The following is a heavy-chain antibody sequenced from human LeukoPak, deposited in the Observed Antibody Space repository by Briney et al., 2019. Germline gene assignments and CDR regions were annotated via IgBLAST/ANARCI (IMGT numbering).Heavy chain of an antibody. CDR3: ATGTWATPIDY. J-gene: IGHJ4*02. V-gene: IGHV1-24*01. D-gene: IGHD2-15*01. CDR1: GYTLTELS. CDR2: FYPEDGET. Sequence: ASVKVSCKVSGYTLTELSMHWVRQAPGKGLEWMGGFYPEDGETNYAQKFQGRVTMTADTSTDTAYMELSSLRSEETAVYYCATGTWATPIDYWGQGTLVTVSS.